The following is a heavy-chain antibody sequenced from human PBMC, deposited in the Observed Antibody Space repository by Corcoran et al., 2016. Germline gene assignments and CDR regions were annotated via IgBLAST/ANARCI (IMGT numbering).Heavy chain of an antibody. CDR3: AGRVVTFFYGMDV. V-gene: IGHV1-2*04. J-gene: IGHJ6*02. Sequence: QAQLVPSGAEVKKPGASVKVSCKASGYTFTDYYIHWVRQAPGQGLEWMGWILPNTGGTHYAQKFQGWVTMTRDTSISTAYMELSRLTSDDTAVYYCAGRVVTFFYGMDVWGQGTTVTVSS. CDR2: ILPNTGGT. CDR1: GYTFTDYY. D-gene: IGHD3-3*01.